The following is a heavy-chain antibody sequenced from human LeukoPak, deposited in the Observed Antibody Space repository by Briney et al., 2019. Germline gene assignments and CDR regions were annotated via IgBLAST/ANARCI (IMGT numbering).Heavy chain of an antibody. CDR2: INHSGST. D-gene: IGHD4-23*01. CDR1: GGSFSGYY. J-gene: IGHJ3*02. CDR3: ARGSGGNSEWAFDI. Sequence: PSETLSLTCAVYGGSFSGYYWSWLRQPPGKGLEWIGEINHSGSTNYNPSLKSRVTMSVDTSKNQFSLKLSSVTAADTAVYYCARGSGGNSEWAFDIWGQGTMVTVSS. V-gene: IGHV4-34*01.